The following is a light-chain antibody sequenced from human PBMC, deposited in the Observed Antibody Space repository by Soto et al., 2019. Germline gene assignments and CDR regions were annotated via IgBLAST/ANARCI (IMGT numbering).Light chain of an antibody. CDR1: NIGSRN. J-gene: IGLJ2*01. Sequence: SYELTQPLSVSVALGQTARITCGGNNIGSRNVHWYQQKPGQAPVLVIYTDSNRPSGIPERFSGSNSGNTATLTISRAQAGDEAEYYCQLWDSSTVVFGGGTKLTVL. V-gene: IGLV3-9*01. CDR2: TDS. CDR3: QLWDSSTVV.